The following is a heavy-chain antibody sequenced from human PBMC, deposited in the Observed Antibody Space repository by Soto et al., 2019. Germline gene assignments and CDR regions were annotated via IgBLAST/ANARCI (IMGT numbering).Heavy chain of an antibody. D-gene: IGHD3-3*01. CDR3: AKEGSDCWYGYPKLLYDGMDV. V-gene: IGHV3-23*01. J-gene: IGHJ6*02. CDR1: GFTFSSYA. CDR2: ISGDGGST. Sequence: GGSLRLSCAASGFTFSSYAMNWVRQAPGKGLEWVSRISGDGGSTDYADSVKGRFTISRDNSKNTLYLQMNSLSVEDMDEYYCAKEGSDCWYGYPKLLYDGMDVWGQGTTVTVSS.